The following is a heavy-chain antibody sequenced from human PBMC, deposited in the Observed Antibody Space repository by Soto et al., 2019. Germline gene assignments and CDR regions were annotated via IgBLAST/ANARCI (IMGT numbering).Heavy chain of an antibody. CDR3: ARDGRPREYSGYDLRGGY. CDR1: GFTFSSYS. Sequence: QPGGSLRLSCAASGFTFSSYSMNWVRQAPGKGLEWVSYISSSSSTIYYADSVKGRFTISRDNAKNSLYLQMNSLRAEDTAVYYCARDGRPREYSGYDLRGGYWGQGTLVTVSS. J-gene: IGHJ4*02. CDR2: ISSSSSTI. V-gene: IGHV3-48*01. D-gene: IGHD5-12*01.